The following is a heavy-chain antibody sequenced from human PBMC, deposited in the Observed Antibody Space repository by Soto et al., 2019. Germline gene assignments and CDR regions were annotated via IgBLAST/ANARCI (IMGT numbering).Heavy chain of an antibody. CDR2: ISGSGGST. V-gene: IGHV3-23*01. J-gene: IGHJ6*02. Sequence: GGSLRLSCAASGFTFSSYAMSWVRQAPGKGLEWVSAISGSGGSTYYADSVKGRFTISRDNSKNTLYLQMNSLRAEDTAVYYCAKVPGEWLIFYYYYYYGMDVWGQGTTVTVS. CDR3: AKVPGEWLIFYYYYYYGMDV. D-gene: IGHD3-10*01. CDR1: GFTFSSYA.